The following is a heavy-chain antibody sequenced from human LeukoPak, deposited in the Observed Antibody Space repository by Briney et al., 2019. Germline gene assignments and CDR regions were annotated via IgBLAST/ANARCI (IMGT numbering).Heavy chain of an antibody. V-gene: IGHV3-30*18. D-gene: IGHD3-9*01. CDR3: AKDRRGEYYDILAYYFDY. CDR1: GFTFSSYG. CDR2: ISYDGSNK. Sequence: GRSLRLSCAASGFTFSSYGMHWVRQAPGKGLEWVAVISYDGSNKYYADSVKGRFTISRDNSKNTLYLQMNSLRAEDTAVYYCAKDRRGEYYDILAYYFDYWGQGTLVTVSS. J-gene: IGHJ4*02.